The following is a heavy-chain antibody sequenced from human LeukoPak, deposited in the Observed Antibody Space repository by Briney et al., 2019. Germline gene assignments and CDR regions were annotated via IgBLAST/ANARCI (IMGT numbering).Heavy chain of an antibody. CDR1: GFTFSSYA. CDR3: ARDRGRYCSSTSCYAY. V-gene: IGHV3-30-3*01. J-gene: IGHJ4*02. D-gene: IGHD2-2*01. Sequence: GGSLRLSCAASGFTFSSYAMHWVRQAPGKGLEWVAVISYDGSNKYYADSVKGRFTISRDNSKNTLYLQMNSLRAEDTAVYYCARDRGRYCSSTSCYAYWGQGTLVTVSS. CDR2: ISYDGSNK.